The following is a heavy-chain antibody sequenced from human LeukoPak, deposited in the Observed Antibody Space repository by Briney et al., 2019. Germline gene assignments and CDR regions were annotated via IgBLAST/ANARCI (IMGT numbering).Heavy chain of an antibody. CDR1: GFIFSSYW. Sequence: PGGSLRLSCAASGFIFSSYWMTWVRQAPGKGLGWVANIKQEGFEKRYVDSVKGRFTISRDNAKNSLYLEMTTLRAEDTAVYYCATSIESRSIGYFGLWGRGTLVTVSS. CDR2: IKQEGFEK. D-gene: IGHD2/OR15-2a*01. CDR3: ATSIESRSIGYFGL. J-gene: IGHJ2*01. V-gene: IGHV3-7*01.